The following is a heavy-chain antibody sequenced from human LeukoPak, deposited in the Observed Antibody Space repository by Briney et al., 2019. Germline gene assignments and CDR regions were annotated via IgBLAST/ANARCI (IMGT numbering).Heavy chain of an antibody. CDR3: ARGGDYSNYEGLDY. D-gene: IGHD4-11*01. V-gene: IGHV4-39*07. J-gene: IGHJ4*02. CDR2: IYYSGST. CDR1: GGSISSSSYY. Sequence: SETLSLTCTVSGGSISSSSYYWGWIRQPPGKGLEWIGSIYYSGSTYYNPSLKSRVIISVDTSKNQFSLKLSSVTAADTAVYYCARGGDYSNYEGLDYWGQGTLVTVSS.